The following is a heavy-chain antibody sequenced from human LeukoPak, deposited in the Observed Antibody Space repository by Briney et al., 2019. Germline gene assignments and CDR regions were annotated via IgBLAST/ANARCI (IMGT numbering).Heavy chain of an antibody. Sequence: ASVKVSCKASGGTFSSYAISWVRQAPGQGLEWMGWINTNTGNPTYAQGFTGRFVFSLDSSVSTAYLQISSLKAEDTAVYYCARDGSRVYAWFGEFMGFDYWGQGTLVTVSS. V-gene: IGHV7-4-1*02. CDR1: GGTFSSYA. CDR3: ARDGSRVYAWFGEFMGFDY. D-gene: IGHD3-10*01. CDR2: INTNTGNP. J-gene: IGHJ4*02.